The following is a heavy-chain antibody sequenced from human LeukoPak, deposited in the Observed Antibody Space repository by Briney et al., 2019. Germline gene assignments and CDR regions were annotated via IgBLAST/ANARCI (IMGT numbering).Heavy chain of an antibody. CDR3: ASHKYPVQAFDV. CDR1: GGSFNDYY. CDR2: IHHSGST. V-gene: IGHV4-34*01. J-gene: IGHJ3*01. Sequence: SETLSLTCAVYGGSFNDYYWSWIRQSPGTGLEWIGEIHHSGSTNYNSSLESRVTMSIDTSNNQLSLKLTSVTAADTAVYYCASHKYPVQAFDVWGQGTMVTVSS. D-gene: IGHD2-2*02.